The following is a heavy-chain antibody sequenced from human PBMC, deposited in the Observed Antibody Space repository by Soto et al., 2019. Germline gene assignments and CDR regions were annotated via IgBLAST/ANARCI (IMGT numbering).Heavy chain of an antibody. V-gene: IGHV3-30*03. CDR3: AAWAEGATEVH. Sequence: PGGSLRLSCAASGFTFSSYGMHWVRQAPGKGLEWVAIISYEGSNKYYADSVKGRFTISRDNSKAILYLQMNSLRAEDTAVYYCAAWAEGATEVHWGQGTLVTVSS. D-gene: IGHD2-15*01. J-gene: IGHJ4*02. CDR1: GFTFSSYG. CDR2: ISYEGSNK.